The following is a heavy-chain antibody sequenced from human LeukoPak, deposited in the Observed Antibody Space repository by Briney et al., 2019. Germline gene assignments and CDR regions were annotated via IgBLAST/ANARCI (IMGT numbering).Heavy chain of an antibody. Sequence: SETLSLTCAVYGGSFSGYYWSWIRQPPGKGLEWIGEINHRGSTNYNPSLKSRVTISVDTSKNQFSLKLSSVTAADTAVYYCARGRHSSGWSDYWGQGTLVTVSS. CDR3: ARGRHSSGWSDY. CDR1: GGSFSGYY. J-gene: IGHJ4*02. CDR2: INHRGST. V-gene: IGHV4-34*01. D-gene: IGHD6-19*01.